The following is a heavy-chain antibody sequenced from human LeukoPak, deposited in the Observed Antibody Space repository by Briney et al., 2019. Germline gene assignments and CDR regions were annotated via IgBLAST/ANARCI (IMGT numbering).Heavy chain of an antibody. CDR1: GFTFSNYR. CDR3: ARGQMFRGGYHHGMDV. V-gene: IGHV3-33*01. J-gene: IGHJ6*02. D-gene: IGHD3-10*01. CDR2: IWYDGTNK. Sequence: GGSLRLSCAASGFTFSNYRVHWVRQAPGKGLEWVAIIWYDGTNKYYADSVKGRFTISRDNSKNTLYLQMNSLGAEDTAVYYCARGQMFRGGYHHGMDVWGQGTTVTVSS.